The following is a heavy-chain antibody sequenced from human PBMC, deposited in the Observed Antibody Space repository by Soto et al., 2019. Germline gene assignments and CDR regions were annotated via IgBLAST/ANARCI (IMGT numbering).Heavy chain of an antibody. D-gene: IGHD2-2*01. CDR3: AKALVPAAIAYYYYYMDV. CDR1: GFTFSSYG. J-gene: IGHJ6*03. CDR2: ISYDGSNK. Sequence: PGGFLRLSCAASGFTFSSYGMHWVRQAPGKGLEWVAVISYDGSNKYYADSVKGRFTISRDNSKNTLYLQMNSLRAEDTAVYYCAKALVPAAIAYYYYYMDVWGKGTTVTVSS. V-gene: IGHV3-30*18.